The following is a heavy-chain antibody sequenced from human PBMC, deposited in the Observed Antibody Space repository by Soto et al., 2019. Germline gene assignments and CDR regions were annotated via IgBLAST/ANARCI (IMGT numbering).Heavy chain of an antibody. J-gene: IGHJ4*02. CDR3: ERDQAGYSYGYGLGY. Sequence: EVQLVESGGGLVKPGGSLRLSCAASGFTFSSYSMHWVRQAPGKGLEWVSSISSSSSYIYYADSVKGRFTISRDNAKNSLYLQMNGLRAEDTAVYYCERDQAGYSYGYGLGYWGQGSLVTVSS. CDR1: GFTFSSYS. D-gene: IGHD5-18*01. CDR2: ISSSSSYI. V-gene: IGHV3-21*01.